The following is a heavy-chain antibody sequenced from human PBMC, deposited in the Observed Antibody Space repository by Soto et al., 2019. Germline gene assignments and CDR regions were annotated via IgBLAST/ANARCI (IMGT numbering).Heavy chain of an antibody. CDR1: GFNFKIYG. V-gene: IGHV3-23*04. CDR2: ISTLGTTI. Sequence: QLVESGGGLVQPGGSLSLSCSASGFNFKIYGMTWVRQAPGKGLEWISDISTLGTTIHYADSVRDRFTISRDNSKNTLYVQINSLRADDTAVYYCAKDLGYDGSGIEIWGQGTLVTVS. CDR3: AKDLGYDGSGIEI. D-gene: IGHD3-10*01. J-gene: IGHJ4*02.